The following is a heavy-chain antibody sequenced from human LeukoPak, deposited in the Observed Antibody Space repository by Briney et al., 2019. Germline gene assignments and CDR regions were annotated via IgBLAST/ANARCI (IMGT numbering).Heavy chain of an antibody. CDR1: GGTFSSYA. J-gene: IGHJ3*02. CDR3: ARASPLRCSSTSCGLSAFDI. V-gene: IGHV1-69*05. Sequence: GSSVKVSCKASGGTFSSYAISWMLQAPGQGLEWMGRIIPIFGTANYAQKFQGRVMITTDESTSTAYMELSSLRSEDTAVYYCARASPLRCSSTSCGLSAFDIWGQGTMVTVSS. D-gene: IGHD2-2*01. CDR2: IIPIFGTA.